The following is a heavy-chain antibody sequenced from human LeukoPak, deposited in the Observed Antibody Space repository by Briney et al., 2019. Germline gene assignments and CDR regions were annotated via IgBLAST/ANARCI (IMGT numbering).Heavy chain of an antibody. CDR1: GFTFSSYG. V-gene: IGHV3-30*02. CDR2: IRYDGSNK. CDR3: LPAPPRTKWGLSAEYNWFDP. J-gene: IGHJ5*02. D-gene: IGHD1/OR15-1a*01. Sequence: PGGSLRLSCAASGFTFSSYGMHWVRQAPGKGLEWVAFIRYDGSNKYYADSVKGRFTISRDNSKNTLYLQMNSLRAEDTAVYYCLPAPPRTKWGLSAEYNWFDPWGQGTLVTVSS.